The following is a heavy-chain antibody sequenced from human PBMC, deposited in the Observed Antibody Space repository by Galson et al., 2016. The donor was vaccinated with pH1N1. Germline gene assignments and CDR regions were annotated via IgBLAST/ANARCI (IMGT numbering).Heavy chain of an antibody. CDR2: IIPIYGTP. CDR3: ARPGRTETTKEGFAWGYGMDV. CDR1: GGSFAKYA. D-gene: IGHD1-1*01. V-gene: IGHV1-69*15. J-gene: IGHJ6*02. Sequence: QSGAEVKKPGESLKVSCKASGGSFAKYAASWVRQAPGQGLEWMGRIIPIYGTPNYAQKFQDRLTITADEYTTTVYMELNSLISADTAIYYCARPGRTETTKEGFAWGYGMDVWGQGTTVTVSS.